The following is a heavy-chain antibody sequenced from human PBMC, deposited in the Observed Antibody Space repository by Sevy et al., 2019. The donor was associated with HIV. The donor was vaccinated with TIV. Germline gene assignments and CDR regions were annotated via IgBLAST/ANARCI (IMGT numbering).Heavy chain of an antibody. CDR3: AKDDGDYMIDY. D-gene: IGHD4-17*01. CDR2: ISWNSASI. CDR1: GFSFDDYP. Sequence: GGSLRLSCAASGFSFDDYPMHWVRQAPGKGLEWVSGISWNSASIGYADSVKGRFTISRDNAKNSLYLQINSLRPEDTALYYCAKDDGDYMIDYWGQRTLVTVSS. J-gene: IGHJ4*02. V-gene: IGHV3-9*01.